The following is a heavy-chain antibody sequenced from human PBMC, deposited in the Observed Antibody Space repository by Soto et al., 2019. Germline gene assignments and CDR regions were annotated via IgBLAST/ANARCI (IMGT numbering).Heavy chain of an antibody. D-gene: IGHD1-1*01. CDR3: AKTKGKGCYPFNYYYYAMDV. CDR1: GGTFSSYA. V-gene: IGHV1-69*13. CDR2: IIPIFVTA. J-gene: IGHJ6*02. Sequence: SVKVSCKASGGTFSSYAISWVRQAPGQGLEWMGGIIPIFVTANYAQKFQGRATITADESTRTAYMELSSLRSEDTAVYYCAKTKGKGCYPFNYYYYAMDVWGQGTTVTVSS.